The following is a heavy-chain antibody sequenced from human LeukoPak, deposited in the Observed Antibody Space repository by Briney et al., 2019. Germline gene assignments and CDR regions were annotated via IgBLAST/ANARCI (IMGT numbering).Heavy chain of an antibody. D-gene: IGHD4-17*01. CDR1: GFTFRSFA. J-gene: IGHJ4*02. CDR3: ARRGADYGDFDF. CDR2: ISYDGSNK. V-gene: IGHV3-30-3*01. Sequence: PGGSLEPSCPATGFTFRSFALHGVPQAPGKGLGGVAGISYDGSNKYYGDSVKGRFTISRDNSRNTLYLEMNTLSAEDTAVYYCARRGADYGDFDFWGQGTLVTVSS.